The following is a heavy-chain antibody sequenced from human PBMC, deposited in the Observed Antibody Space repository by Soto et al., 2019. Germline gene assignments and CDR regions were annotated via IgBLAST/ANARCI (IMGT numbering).Heavy chain of an antibody. V-gene: IGHV3-9*01. CDR3: AKDLSYSRKKYYFDY. Sequence: GGSLRLSCAASGFTFDDYAMHWVRQAPGKGLEWVSGISWNSGSIGYADSVKGRITISRDNAKNSLYLQMNSLRAEDTALYYCAKDLSYSRKKYYFDYWGQGTLVTVSS. J-gene: IGHJ4*02. CDR2: ISWNSGSI. D-gene: IGHD6-13*01. CDR1: GFTFDDYA.